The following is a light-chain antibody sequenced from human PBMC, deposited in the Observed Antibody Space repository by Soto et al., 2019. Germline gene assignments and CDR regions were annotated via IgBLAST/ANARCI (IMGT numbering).Light chain of an antibody. CDR3: QQYNTYPGT. Sequence: DIQMTQSPSTLSASVGDRVTITCRASQSMSSCLACYQQKPAKAPKLLIYKASSLESGVPSRFSGSGSGTEFTLTISSLQPDDFATYYCQQYNTYPGTCGQGTKVYIK. V-gene: IGKV1-5*03. J-gene: IGKJ1*01. CDR2: KAS. CDR1: QSMSSC.